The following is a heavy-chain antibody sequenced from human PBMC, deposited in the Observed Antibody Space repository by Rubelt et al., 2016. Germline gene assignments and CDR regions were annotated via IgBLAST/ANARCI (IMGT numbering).Heavy chain of an antibody. CDR1: G. D-gene: IGHD2/OR15-2a*01. Sequence: GISWMRQAPGLGLEWMGWISAYNGNTNYAQKLQGRITMTTDTSTSTAYMDLRSLRSDDTAVYFCARESPTWSSDYWGQGTLVTVSS. J-gene: IGHJ4*02. V-gene: IGHV1-18*01. CDR3: ARESPTWSSDY. CDR2: ISAYNGNT.